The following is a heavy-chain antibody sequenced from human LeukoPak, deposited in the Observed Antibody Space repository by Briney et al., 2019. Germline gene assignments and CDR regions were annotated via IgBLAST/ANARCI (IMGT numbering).Heavy chain of an antibody. V-gene: IGHV3-43D*03. D-gene: IGHD6-13*01. CDR3: AKDIRGSTSWYGLDY. CDR2: ISWDGGST. Sequence: GGSLRLSCAASGFSSFSNYSMHWVRQAPGKGLEWVSLISWDGGSTYYADSVKGRFTISRDNSKNSLYLQMNSLRAEDTALYYCAKDIRGSTSWYGLDYWGQGTLVTVSS. CDR1: GFSSFSNYS. J-gene: IGHJ4*02.